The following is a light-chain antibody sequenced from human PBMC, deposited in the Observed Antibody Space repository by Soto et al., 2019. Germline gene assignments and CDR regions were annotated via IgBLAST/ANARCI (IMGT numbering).Light chain of an antibody. J-gene: IGKJ1*01. CDR3: QQYGSSPWT. CDR2: GAS. CDR1: QSVNSSY. V-gene: IGKV3-20*01. Sequence: ELELTPSPGTLSFSPGARSTLSCRASQSVNSSYLAWYQQKPGQAPRLLIYGASSRATGIPDRFSGSGSGTDFTLTISRLEPEDFAVYYCQQYGSSPWTFGQGTKVDIK.